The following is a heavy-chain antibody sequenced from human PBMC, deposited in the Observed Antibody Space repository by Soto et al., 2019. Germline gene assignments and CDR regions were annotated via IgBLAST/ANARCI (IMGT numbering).Heavy chain of an antibody. D-gene: IGHD3-10*01. J-gene: IGHJ5*02. CDR2: IIPFNGVG. V-gene: IGHV1-69*08. CDR1: GGTFSSYT. Sequence: QVQLVQSGPEVKKPGSSVKVSCKASGGTFSSYTISWVRQAPGQGLEWMGRIIPFNGVGNYAQKFQGRATIPADKSTSTFYMDLSSLRSEDTAVYYCARDGGFGEFDPWGQGTLVTVSS. CDR3: ARDGGFGEFDP.